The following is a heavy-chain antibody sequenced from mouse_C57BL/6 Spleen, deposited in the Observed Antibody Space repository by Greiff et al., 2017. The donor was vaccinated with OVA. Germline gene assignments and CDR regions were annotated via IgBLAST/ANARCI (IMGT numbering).Heavy chain of an antibody. J-gene: IGHJ3*01. CDR1: GYAFSSSW. CDR3: ARSVYYDYSWFAY. CDR2: IYPGDGDT. V-gene: IGHV1-82*01. Sequence: QVQLQQSGPELVKPGASVKISCKASGYAFSSSWMNWVKQRPGKGLEWIGRIYPGDGDTNYNGKFKGKATLTADKSSSTAYMQLSSLTSEDSAVYFCARSVYYDYSWFAYWGQGTLVTVSA. D-gene: IGHD2-4*01.